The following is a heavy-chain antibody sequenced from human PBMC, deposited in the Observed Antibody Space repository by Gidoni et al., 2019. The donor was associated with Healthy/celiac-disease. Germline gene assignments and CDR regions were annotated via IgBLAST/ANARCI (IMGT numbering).Heavy chain of an antibody. Sequence: QMQLQQWGAGLLKPSETLCLTCAVSGGSFSGSYWSWIRQPPGKGLEWSGEINHSGSTNYNPSLKSQVTISVDTSKNQFSLKLSSVTAADTAVYYCARGPRWFGELQEYYYSYGMDVWGQGTTVTVSS. CDR3: ARGPRWFGELQEYYYSYGMDV. D-gene: IGHD3-10*01. CDR2: INHSGST. J-gene: IGHJ6*02. CDR1: GGSFSGSY. V-gene: IGHV4-34*01.